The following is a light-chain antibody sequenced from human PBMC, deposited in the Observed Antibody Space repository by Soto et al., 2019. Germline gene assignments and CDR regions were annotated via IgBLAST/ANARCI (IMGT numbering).Light chain of an antibody. V-gene: IGKV3-15*01. CDR1: QSVSSN. CDR2: GAS. Sequence: EIVVTQSPAPLSVSPGERATLSCRASQSVSSNLAWYQQKPGQTPRLLIYGASTRATGIPARFSGSGSRTECTLTISSLQSEDFAVYSCQQYNNWPRTFGQGTKVDI. CDR3: QQYNNWPRT. J-gene: IGKJ1*01.